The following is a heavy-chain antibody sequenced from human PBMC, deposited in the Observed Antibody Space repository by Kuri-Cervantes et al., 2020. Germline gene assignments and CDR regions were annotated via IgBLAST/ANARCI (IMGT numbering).Heavy chain of an antibody. CDR3: ASTKWELLNTPPLDY. CDR2: IKHDVSEK. Sequence: GESLKISCAASGFSFSNHWMTWVRQAPGKGLEWVASIKHDVSEKYYVDSVKGRFTISRDNAKNSLYLQMNSLRAEDTAVYYCASTKWELLNTPPLDYWGQGTLVTVSS. J-gene: IGHJ4*02. CDR1: GFSFSNHW. D-gene: IGHD1-26*01. V-gene: IGHV3-7*01.